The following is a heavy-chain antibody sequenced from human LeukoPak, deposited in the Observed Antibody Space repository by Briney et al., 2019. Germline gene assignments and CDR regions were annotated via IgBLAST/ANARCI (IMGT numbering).Heavy chain of an antibody. J-gene: IGHJ6*02. CDR3: TSTHCASPSCYSYYYSGLDV. D-gene: IGHD2-2*01. CDR2: IYHSGST. Sequence: PSETLSLTCAVSGGSISNSNWWSWVRQPPGKGLEWIGEIYHSGSTNYNPSLKSRVTISVDKSKNQFSLKLRSVTAADTAVYYCTSTHCASPSCYSYYYSGLDVWGQGTTVIVSS. CDR1: GGSISNSNW. V-gene: IGHV4-4*02.